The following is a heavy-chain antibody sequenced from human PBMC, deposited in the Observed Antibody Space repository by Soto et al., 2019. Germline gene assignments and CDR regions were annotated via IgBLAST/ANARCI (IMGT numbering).Heavy chain of an antibody. CDR3: ARGGYSGYDFDHGMDV. J-gene: IGHJ6*02. CDR2: IWYDGSNK. Sequence: GGSLRLSCAASGFTFSSYGMHWVRQAPGKGLEWVAVIWYDGSNKYYADSVKGRFTISRDNSKNTLYLQMNSLRAEDTAGYYCARGGYSGYDFDHGMDVWGQGTTVTVSS. V-gene: IGHV3-33*01. CDR1: GFTFSSYG. D-gene: IGHD5-12*01.